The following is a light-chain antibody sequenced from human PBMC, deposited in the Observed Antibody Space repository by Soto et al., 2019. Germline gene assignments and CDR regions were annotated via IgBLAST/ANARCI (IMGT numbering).Light chain of an antibody. Sequence: ESVLTQSPGTLSLSPGERAALSWSASQSVSSSYLAWYPQKPGQAPRLLIYGASSRATGIPDRFSGSGSGTDFTLTISRLEPEDFAVYYCQQYGSSPITFGQGTRLEI. CDR1: QSVSSSY. V-gene: IGKV3-20*01. J-gene: IGKJ5*01. CDR2: GAS. CDR3: QQYGSSPIT.